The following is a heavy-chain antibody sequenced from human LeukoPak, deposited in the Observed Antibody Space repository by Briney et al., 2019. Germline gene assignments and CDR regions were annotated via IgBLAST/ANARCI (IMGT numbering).Heavy chain of an antibody. D-gene: IGHD3-10*01. CDR1: GFTFSRYA. V-gene: IGHV3-30*14. J-gene: IGHJ5*02. Sequence: GGSLRLSCAASGFTFSRYAMHCARQAPGKGLEWVAVTSYDESNKEFADSVKGRFIISRDNSKNTLYLQMNSLRVEDTAVYYCARLEVRGVIGPWGQGTLVTVSS. CDR3: ARLEVRGVIGP. CDR2: TSYDESNK.